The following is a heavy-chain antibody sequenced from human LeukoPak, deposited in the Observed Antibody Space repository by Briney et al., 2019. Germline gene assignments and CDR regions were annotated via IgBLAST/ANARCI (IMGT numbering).Heavy chain of an antibody. CDR1: GFTFSSYS. CDR2: ISSSSSYI. Sequence: GGSLRLSCAASGFTFSSYSMNWLRQAPGKALEWFSSISSSSSYIYYADSVKGRFTISRDNAKNSLYLQMNSLRAEDTAVYYCARGGPIRMIIIAWYMDVWGKGTTVTVSS. V-gene: IGHV3-21*01. CDR3: ARGGPIRMIIIAWYMDV. J-gene: IGHJ6*03. D-gene: IGHD2/OR15-2a*01.